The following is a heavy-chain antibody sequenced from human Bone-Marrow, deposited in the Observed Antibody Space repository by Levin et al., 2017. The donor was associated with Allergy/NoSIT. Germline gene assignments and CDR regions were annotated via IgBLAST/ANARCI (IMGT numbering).Heavy chain of an antibody. J-gene: IGHJ4*02. V-gene: IGHV3-23*01. CDR2: ISGSGDNI. CDR3: AKVFLTGYVSGNDY. D-gene: IGHD3-16*01. CDR1: GFTFRSYA. Sequence: PGESLKISCAASGFTFRSYAMTWVRQAPGKGLEWVSGISGSGDNIYYADSVKGRFTISRDNSKNTLYLQMNSLRAEDTAVYYCAKVFLTGYVSGNDYWGQGVLVTVSS.